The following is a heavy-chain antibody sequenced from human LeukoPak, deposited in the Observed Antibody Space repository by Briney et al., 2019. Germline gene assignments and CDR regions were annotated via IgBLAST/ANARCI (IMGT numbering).Heavy chain of an antibody. Sequence: GESLKISCKGSGYNFTSYWIGWVRQMPGKGLEWMGIIYPGDSDTRYSPSFQGQVTISADKFTSTAYLQWSSLKASDTAMYYCARLDCSGGSCYSHFDYWGQGTLVTVSS. V-gene: IGHV5-51*01. CDR2: IYPGDSDT. CDR1: GYNFTSYW. D-gene: IGHD2-15*01. J-gene: IGHJ4*02. CDR3: ARLDCSGGSCYSHFDY.